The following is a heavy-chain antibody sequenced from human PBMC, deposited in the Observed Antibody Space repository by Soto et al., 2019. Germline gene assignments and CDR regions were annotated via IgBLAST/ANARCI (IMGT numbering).Heavy chain of an antibody. Sequence: QVKLQESGPGLVKPSQTLSLTCTVSGGSINSGDYYWSWIRQSPGKGLEWIGYIYYSGSTDYNPSLKSRVTISIDLSKNQFSLKLNSVTGADSAIYYCARDEAGNANGYYYDYWGQGTLVTVSS. V-gene: IGHV4-30-4*01. CDR3: ARDEAGNANGYYYDY. CDR2: IYYSGST. J-gene: IGHJ4*02. D-gene: IGHD3-22*01. CDR1: GGSINSGDYY.